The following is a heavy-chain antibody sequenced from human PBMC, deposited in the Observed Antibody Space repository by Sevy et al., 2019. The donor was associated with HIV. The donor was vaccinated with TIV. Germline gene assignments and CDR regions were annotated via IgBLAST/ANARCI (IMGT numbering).Heavy chain of an antibody. CDR2: IRQDGSEK. V-gene: IGHV3-7*01. CDR1: GFTFSTYW. J-gene: IGHJ6*02. CDR3: ARAVTTAIFGVLRDYGMDV. D-gene: IGHD3-3*01. Sequence: GGSLRLSCAASGFTFSTYWMSWVRQAPGKGLEWVANIRQDGSEKYYVDSVKGRFTISKDNAKNSLYLQMNSLRAEDTAVYYCARAVTTAIFGVLRDYGMDVWGQGTTVTVSS.